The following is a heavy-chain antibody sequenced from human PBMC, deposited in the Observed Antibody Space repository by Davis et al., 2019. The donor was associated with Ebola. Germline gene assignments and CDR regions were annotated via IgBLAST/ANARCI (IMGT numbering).Heavy chain of an antibody. V-gene: IGHV3-33*01. Sequence: GESLKISCAASGFTFSSYGMHWVRQAPGKGLEWVAVIWYDGSNKYYADSVKGRFTISRDNSKNTLYLQMNSLRAEDTAVYYCARDPNYGDPFDYWGQGTLVTVSS. J-gene: IGHJ4*02. D-gene: IGHD4-17*01. CDR3: ARDPNYGDPFDY. CDR1: GFTFSSYG. CDR2: IWYDGSNK.